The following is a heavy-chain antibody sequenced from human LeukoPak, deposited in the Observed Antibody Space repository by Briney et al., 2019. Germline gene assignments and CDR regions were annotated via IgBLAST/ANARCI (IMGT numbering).Heavy chain of an antibody. J-gene: IGHJ6*03. V-gene: IGHV4-59*11. CDR3: ARVLQNYYHLDV. Sequence: SETLSLTCTVSGVSINSHYWSWIRQPPGKGLEWIGFIYDSGSANYRSSLESRVTMTLDTSRNQFSLKLNSVTAADTAVYYCARVLQNYYHLDVWGKGTTVTVSS. CDR2: IYDSGSA. CDR1: GVSINSHY. D-gene: IGHD3-3*01.